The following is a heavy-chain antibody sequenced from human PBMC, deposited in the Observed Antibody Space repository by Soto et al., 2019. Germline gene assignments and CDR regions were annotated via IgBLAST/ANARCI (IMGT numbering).Heavy chain of an antibody. CDR2: ISSSSSYI. D-gene: IGHD6-13*01. Sequence: PGGSLRLSCAASGFTFSSYSMNWVRQAPGKGLEWVSSISSSSSYIYYADSVKGRFTISRDNAKNSLYLQMNSLRAEDTAVYYCARHSSSWYVVFAFDIWGQGTMVTVSS. J-gene: IGHJ3*02. V-gene: IGHV3-21*01. CDR1: GFTFSSYS. CDR3: ARHSSSWYVVFAFDI.